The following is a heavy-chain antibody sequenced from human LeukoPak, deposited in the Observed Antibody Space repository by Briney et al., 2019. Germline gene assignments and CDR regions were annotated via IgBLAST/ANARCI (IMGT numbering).Heavy chain of an antibody. CDR3: ARVRSLGYGGNLPFDY. V-gene: IGHV1-2*02. CDR2: INPNSGGT. J-gene: IGHJ4*02. D-gene: IGHD4-23*01. CDR1: GYTFTGYY. Sequence: ASVKVSCKASGYTFTGYYMHWVRQAPGQGLEWMGWINPNSGGTNYAQKFQGRVTMTRDTSISTAYMELSRLRSDDTAVYYCARVRSLGYGGNLPFDYWGQGTLVTVSS.